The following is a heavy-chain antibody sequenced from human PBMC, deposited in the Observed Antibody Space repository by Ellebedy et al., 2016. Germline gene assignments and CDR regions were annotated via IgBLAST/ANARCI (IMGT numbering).Heavy chain of an antibody. D-gene: IGHD6-13*01. CDR1: GFTFSSSP. CDR3: ARDRPSSAAAPSDYYYYMDV. CDR2: ISGGGDTI. V-gene: IGHV3-48*02. Sequence: GESLKISCAASGFTFSSSPMNWVRQAPGRGLEWVSYISGGGDTIYYADSVKGRFTISRDNAKKSLYLQLNSLRDEDTAVYYCARDRPSSAAAPSDYYYYMDVWGKGTTVTVSS. J-gene: IGHJ6*03.